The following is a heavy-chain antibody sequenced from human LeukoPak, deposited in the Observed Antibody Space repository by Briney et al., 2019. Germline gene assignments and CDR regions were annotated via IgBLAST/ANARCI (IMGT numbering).Heavy chain of an antibody. CDR1: GGSFSGYY. CDR3: ATRLGFVSFYYFDY. CDR2: INHSGST. Sequence: SETLSLTCAVYGGSFSGYYWSWIRQPPAKGLEWIGEINHSGSTNYNPSLKSRVTISVDTSKNQFSLKLSSVTAADTAVYYCATRLGFVSFYYFDYWGQGTLVTVSS. D-gene: IGHD3-10*01. J-gene: IGHJ4*02. V-gene: IGHV4-34*01.